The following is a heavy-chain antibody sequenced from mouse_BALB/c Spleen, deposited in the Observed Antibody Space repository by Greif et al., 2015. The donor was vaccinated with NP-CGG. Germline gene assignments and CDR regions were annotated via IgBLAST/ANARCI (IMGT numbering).Heavy chain of an antibody. J-gene: IGHJ2*01. D-gene: IGHD2-10*02. CDR3: AREGYGNYVDFDY. V-gene: IGHV1-63*02. Sequence: QVQLKQSGAELVRPGTSVKISCKASGYTFTNYWLGWVKQRPGHGLEWIGDIYPGGGYTNYNEKFKGKATLTADTSSSTAYMQLSSLTSEDSAVYFCAREGYGNYVDFDYWGQGTTLTVSS. CDR1: GYTFTNYW. CDR2: IYPGGGYT.